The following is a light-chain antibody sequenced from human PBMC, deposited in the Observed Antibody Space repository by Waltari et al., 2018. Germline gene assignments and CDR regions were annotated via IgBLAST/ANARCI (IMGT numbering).Light chain of an antibody. Sequence: QSALTQPASVSGSPGQSITISCTGTSSDIGAYNFVSWYQQDPGKAPKVLIYGVTNRPSGVSVRLSGSKSGNTASLTISGLQAEDGGHYYGSSYVASSTLWVCGGGTKLTVL. CDR2: GVT. J-gene: IGLJ3*02. CDR3: SSYVASSTLWV. V-gene: IGLV2-14*01. CDR1: SSDIGAYNF.